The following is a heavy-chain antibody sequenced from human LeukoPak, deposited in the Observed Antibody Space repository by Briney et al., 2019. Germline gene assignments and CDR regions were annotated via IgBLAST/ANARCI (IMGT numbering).Heavy chain of an antibody. CDR3: ARDGVGATGYDY. Sequence: GSLRLSCAASGFTFSSYAMSWVRQAPGKGLEWVSAISGSGGSTYYADSVKGRFTISRDNSKNTLYLQMNSLRAEDTAVYYCARDGVGATGYDYWGQGTLVTVSS. J-gene: IGHJ4*02. V-gene: IGHV3-23*01. D-gene: IGHD1-26*01. CDR2: ISGSGGST. CDR1: GFTFSSYA.